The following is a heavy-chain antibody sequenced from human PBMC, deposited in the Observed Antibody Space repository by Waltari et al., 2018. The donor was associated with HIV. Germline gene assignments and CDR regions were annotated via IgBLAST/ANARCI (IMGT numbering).Heavy chain of an antibody. J-gene: IGHJ4*02. CDR3: ARHSNSGSEAYGY. Sequence: QLQLQESGPGLVKPSETLSLTCTVSGGSISSSSYYWGWIRQPPGKGLEWIGSIYYSVSTYYNPSLKSRVTISVDTSKNQFSLKLSSVTAADTAVYYCARHSNSGSEAYGYWGQGTLVTVSS. CDR1: GGSISSSSYY. D-gene: IGHD1-26*01. CDR2: IYYSVST. V-gene: IGHV4-39*01.